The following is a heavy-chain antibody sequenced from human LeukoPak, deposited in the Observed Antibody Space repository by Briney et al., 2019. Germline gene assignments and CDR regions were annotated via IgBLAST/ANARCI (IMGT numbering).Heavy chain of an antibody. CDR3: AGTGSHYYDSSGYYIFDY. D-gene: IGHD3-22*01. CDR1: DGSISSSHYS. Sequence: SETLSLTCTVSDGSISSSHYSWSWIRQPPGKGLEWIGNLYYSGSTYYNPSLKSRVTLSVDTSKNQFSLKLSSVTAADTAVYYCAGTGSHYYDSSGYYIFDYWGQGTLVTVSS. J-gene: IGHJ4*02. CDR2: LYYSGST. V-gene: IGHV4-39*01.